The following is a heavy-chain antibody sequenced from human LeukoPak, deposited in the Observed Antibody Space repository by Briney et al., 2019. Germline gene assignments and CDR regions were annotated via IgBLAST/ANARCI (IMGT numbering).Heavy chain of an antibody. CDR3: AREPTYCSGGSCYMYYFDY. D-gene: IGHD2-15*01. CDR2: IYYSGST. V-gene: IGHV4-59*01. J-gene: IGHJ4*02. CDR1: GFTFSNYW. Sequence: PGGSLRLSCAVSGFTFSNYWMSWVRQAPGKGLEWIGYIYYSGSTNYNPSLKSRVTISVDTSKNQFSLKLSSVTAADTAVYYCAREPTYCSGGSCYMYYFDYWGQGTLVTVSS.